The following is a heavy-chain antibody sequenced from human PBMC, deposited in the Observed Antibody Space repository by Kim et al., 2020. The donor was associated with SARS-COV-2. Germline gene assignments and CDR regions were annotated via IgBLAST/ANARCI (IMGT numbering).Heavy chain of an antibody. V-gene: IGHV3-15*01. Sequence: GGSLRLSCPASGFTFSNAWMSWVRQAPGKGLEWVGRIKSKTDGGTTDYAAPVKGRFTISRDDSKNTLYLQMNSLKTEDTAVYYCTTEGLVGSPFDYWGQGTLVTVSS. D-gene: IGHD1-26*01. J-gene: IGHJ4*02. CDR2: IKSKTDGGTT. CDR1: GFTFSNAW. CDR3: TTEGLVGSPFDY.